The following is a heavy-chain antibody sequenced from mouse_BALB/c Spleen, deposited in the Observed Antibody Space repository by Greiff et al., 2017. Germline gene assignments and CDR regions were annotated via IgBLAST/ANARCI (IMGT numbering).Heavy chain of an antibody. J-gene: IGHJ2*01. V-gene: IGHV3-2*02. Sequence: EVHLVESGPGLVKPSQSLSLTCTVTGYSITSDYAWNWIRQFPGNKLEWMGYISYSGSTSYNPSLKSRISITRDTSKNQFFLQLNSVTTEDTATYYCARSPHYYGSSYGNYWGQGTTLTVSS. CDR1: GYSITSDYA. D-gene: IGHD1-1*01. CDR2: ISYSGST. CDR3: ARSPHYYGSSYGNY.